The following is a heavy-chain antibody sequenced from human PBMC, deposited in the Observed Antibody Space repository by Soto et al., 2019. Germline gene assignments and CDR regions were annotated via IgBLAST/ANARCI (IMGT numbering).Heavy chain of an antibody. CDR2: IYYSGST. Sequence: SETLSLTCTVSGGSISSGDYYWSWIRQPPGKGLEWIGYIYYSGSTYYNPSLKSRVTISVDTSKNQFSLKLSSVTAADTAVYYCARDLSSREYGMDVWGQGTTVTVSS. CDR3: ARDLSSREYGMDV. CDR1: GGSISSGDYY. D-gene: IGHD6-13*01. J-gene: IGHJ6*02. V-gene: IGHV4-30-4*01.